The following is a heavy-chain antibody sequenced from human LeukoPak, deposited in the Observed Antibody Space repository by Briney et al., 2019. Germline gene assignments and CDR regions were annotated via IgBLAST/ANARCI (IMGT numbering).Heavy chain of an antibody. CDR1: GFTFSRYW. CDR3: ASYLTSIPSGMDV. CDR2: ISTDGSST. J-gene: IGHJ6*02. V-gene: IGHV3-74*01. D-gene: IGHD2/OR15-2a*01. Sequence: GGSLRLSCAASGFTFSRYWVHWLRQAPGKGLVWVSRISTDGSSTSYADSVKGRFTISRDNGKNTLYLQMNSLRAEDTAVYYCASYLTSIPSGMDVWGQGNTVAVSS.